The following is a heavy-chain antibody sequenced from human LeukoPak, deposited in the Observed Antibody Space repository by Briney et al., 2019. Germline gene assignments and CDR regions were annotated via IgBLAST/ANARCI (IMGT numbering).Heavy chain of an antibody. V-gene: IGHV3-23*01. CDR2: ISASGYNT. D-gene: IGHD3-22*01. J-gene: IGHJ6*03. CDR3: AKGAEEGVVITSVYYYYMDV. Sequence: GGSLRLSCAASGFTLSTYTMNWVRQAPGKGLEWVSTISASGYNTYYADSVQGRFTISRDNSKNTLYLQMNSLRVEDTAVYYCAKGAEEGVVITSVYYYYMDVWGKGATVTISS. CDR1: GFTLSTYT.